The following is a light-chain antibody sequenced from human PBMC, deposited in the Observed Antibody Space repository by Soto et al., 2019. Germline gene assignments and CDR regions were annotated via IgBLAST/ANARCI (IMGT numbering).Light chain of an antibody. CDR1: SSDIGAYNY. CDR2: DVS. CDR3: TSFAGSNDLGV. Sequence: QSALTQPPSASGSPGQSVTISCTGTSSDIGAYNYVSWYQQHPGKAPRLMIYDVSKRPPRVPDRFSGSKSGYTASLTVSGLQPEDEADYYCTSFAGSNDLGVFGGGTKLTVL. J-gene: IGLJ2*01. V-gene: IGLV2-8*01.